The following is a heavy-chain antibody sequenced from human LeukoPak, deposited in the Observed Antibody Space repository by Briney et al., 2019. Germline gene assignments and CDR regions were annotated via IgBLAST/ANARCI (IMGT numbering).Heavy chain of an antibody. J-gene: IGHJ4*02. Sequence: GGSLRLSCTASGFTFSNYWMHWVRQAPGKGLVWVSRITNDGSGATYAGSVKGRFTISRDNAKNTVYLQMNSLRAEGTAVYYCARDIATTPVYWGQGTLVTVPS. CDR1: GFTFSNYW. V-gene: IGHV3-74*01. CDR3: ARDIATTPVY. D-gene: IGHD5-12*01. CDR2: ITNDGSGA.